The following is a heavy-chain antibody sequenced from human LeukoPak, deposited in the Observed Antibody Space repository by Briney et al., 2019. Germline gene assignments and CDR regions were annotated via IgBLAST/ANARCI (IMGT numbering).Heavy chain of an antibody. J-gene: IGHJ3*02. CDR3: ARPLITGTTPFNAFDI. CDR1: GYTFTSYG. V-gene: IGHV1-18*01. Sequence: RASVKVSCKASGYTFTSYGISWVRQAPGQGLEWMGWISAYNGNTNYAQKLQGRVTMTTDTSTSTAYMELSSLRSEDTAVYYCARPLITGTTPFNAFDIWGQGTMVTVSS. CDR2: ISAYNGNT. D-gene: IGHD1-20*01.